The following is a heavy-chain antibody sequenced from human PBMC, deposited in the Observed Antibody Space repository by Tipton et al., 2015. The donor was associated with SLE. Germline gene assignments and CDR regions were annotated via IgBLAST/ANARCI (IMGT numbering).Heavy chain of an antibody. V-gene: IGHV4-39*07. J-gene: IGHJ4*02. D-gene: IGHD1-1*01. Sequence: LRLSCTVSGGSISSSSYYWGWIRQPPGKGLEWIGSIYYSGSTYYNPSRKSRVTISVDTSKNQFSLKLSSVTAADTAVYYCARQGTGTFYYWGQGTLVTVSS. CDR1: GGSISSSSYY. CDR2: IYYSGST. CDR3: ARQGTGTFYY.